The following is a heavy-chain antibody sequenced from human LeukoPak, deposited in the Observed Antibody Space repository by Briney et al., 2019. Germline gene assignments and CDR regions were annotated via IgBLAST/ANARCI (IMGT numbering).Heavy chain of an antibody. J-gene: IGHJ4*02. Sequence: RPGGSLRLSCAASGFTFSSYGMSWVRQAPGKGLEWVSAISGSGGSTYYADSVKGRFTISRDNSKNTLYLQMNSLRAEDTAVYSCAKDRLGALLYFDSWGQGTLVTVSS. V-gene: IGHV3-23*01. D-gene: IGHD1-26*01. CDR2: ISGSGGST. CDR3: AKDRLGALLYFDS. CDR1: GFTFSSYG.